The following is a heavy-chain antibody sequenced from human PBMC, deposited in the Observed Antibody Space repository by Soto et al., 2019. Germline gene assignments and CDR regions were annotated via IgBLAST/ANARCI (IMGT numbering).Heavy chain of an antibody. J-gene: IGHJ5*02. D-gene: IGHD1-1*01. CDR3: AREPTRYRWFDP. CDR2: ISSSGSTI. Sequence: PGGPLRLSCAASGFTFSSYEMNWVRQAPGKGLEWVSYISSSGSTIYYADSVKGRFTISRDNAKNSLYLQMNSLRAEDTAVYYCAREPTRYRWFDPWGQGTLVTVSS. CDR1: GFTFSSYE. V-gene: IGHV3-48*03.